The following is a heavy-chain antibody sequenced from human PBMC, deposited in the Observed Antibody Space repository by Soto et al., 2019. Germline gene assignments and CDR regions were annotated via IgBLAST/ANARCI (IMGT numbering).Heavy chain of an antibody. J-gene: IGHJ3*02. CDR1: GASITSTTYY. CDR2: IYYTGTT. CDR3: ARPSPRYCSGGSCLEFPDAFDI. D-gene: IGHD2-15*01. Sequence: SETLSLTCTVSGASITSTTYYWGWVRQSPGKAMEWIGIIYYTGTTYYNPSLKSRVTISLDTSNNQFSLKLSSVTAADTAVYYCARPSPRYCSGGSCLEFPDAFDIWGQGTMVTVSS. V-gene: IGHV4-39*01.